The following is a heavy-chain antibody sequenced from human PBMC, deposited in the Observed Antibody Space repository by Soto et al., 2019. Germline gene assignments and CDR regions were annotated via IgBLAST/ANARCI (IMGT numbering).Heavy chain of an antibody. J-gene: IGHJ3*02. CDR3: TLPHRYCAGDCYSVDAFNT. CDR1: GFTFSSYS. V-gene: IGHV3-21*04. Sequence: PGGSLRLSCAASGFTFSSYSMNWVRQAPGKGLEWVSSISSSSSYIYYADSVKGRFTISRDNAKNSLYLQMNSLKTEDTAVYYCTLPHRYCAGDCYSVDAFNTCGQGTMVTVSS. CDR2: ISSSSSYI. D-gene: IGHD2-21*02.